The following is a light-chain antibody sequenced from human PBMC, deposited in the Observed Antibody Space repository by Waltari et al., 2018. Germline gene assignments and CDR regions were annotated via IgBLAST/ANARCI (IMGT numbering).Light chain of an antibody. V-gene: IGLV2-14*03. J-gene: IGLJ2*01. CDR1: SSDIGGYSF. CDR3: SSYSNTNTPYVVLL. CDR2: DVS. Sequence: QSALTQPASVSGSPGQSITIPCTGTSSDIGGYSFVPWYQQHPGKAPKLMIYDVSNRPSGVSDRFSGSKSGNTASLTISGLQAEDEADYYCSSYSNTNTPYVVLLFGGGTKLTVL.